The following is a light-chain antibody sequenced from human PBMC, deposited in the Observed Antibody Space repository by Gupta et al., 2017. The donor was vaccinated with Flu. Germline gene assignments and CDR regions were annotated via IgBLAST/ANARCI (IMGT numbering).Light chain of an antibody. V-gene: IGKV4-1*01. J-gene: IGKJ4*01. CDR3: QQYYSSVT. CDR1: QSVLYSSDNKNY. CDR2: WAS. Sequence: DIVMTQSPDSLAVSLGERATINCKSSQSVLYSSDNKNYLAWYQHKPGQPPKLLIYWASNRESGVPDRFSGSGSGTDFTLTISSLQAEDVAVYYCQQYYSSVTFGGGTKVEIK.